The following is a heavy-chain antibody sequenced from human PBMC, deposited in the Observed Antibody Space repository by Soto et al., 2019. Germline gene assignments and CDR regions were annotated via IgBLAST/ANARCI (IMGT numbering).Heavy chain of an antibody. CDR2: IDPSSGTT. CDR1: GYSFSNFY. CDR3: ARDRIEAAGTPRFNYYYGMDV. D-gene: IGHD6-13*01. Sequence: ASVKVSCKPSGYSFSNFYVHWVRQAPGRGLEWMGIIDPSSGTTSYTQKFQERVTMTRDTSMSTVYMELSRLRSEDTAVYYCARDRIEAAGTPRFNYYYGMDVWGQGTTVTVSS. J-gene: IGHJ6*02. V-gene: IGHV1-46*01.